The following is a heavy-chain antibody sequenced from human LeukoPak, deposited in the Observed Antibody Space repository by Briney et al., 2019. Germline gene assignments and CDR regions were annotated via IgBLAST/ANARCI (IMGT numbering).Heavy chain of an antibody. V-gene: IGHV4-34*01. CDR1: GGSFSGYY. Sequence: PSETLSLTCAVYGGSFSGYYWSWIRQPPGKGLEWIGNIYYSGSTYYKPSLKSRVTISVDTSKNQFSLKLSSVTAADTAVYYCARVDSGSNRDFFDSWGQGTLVTVSS. CDR2: IYYSGST. D-gene: IGHD3-10*01. CDR3: ARVDSGSNRDFFDS. J-gene: IGHJ4*02.